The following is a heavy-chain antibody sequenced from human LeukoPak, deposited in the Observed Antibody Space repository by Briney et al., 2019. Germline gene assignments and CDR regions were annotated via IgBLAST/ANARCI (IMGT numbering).Heavy chain of an antibody. D-gene: IGHD6-13*01. Sequence: GGSLRLSCAASGFTFSNAWMSWVRQAPGKGLEWVGRIKSKAGGGTADFAAPMKGRFTISRDDSKNTVYLQMNSLKTEDTAVYHCTTDPGADSSSWHIVDYWGQGTLVTVSS. CDR3: TTDPGADSSSWHIVDY. CDR2: IKSKAGGGTA. V-gene: IGHV3-15*01. J-gene: IGHJ4*02. CDR1: GFTFSNAW.